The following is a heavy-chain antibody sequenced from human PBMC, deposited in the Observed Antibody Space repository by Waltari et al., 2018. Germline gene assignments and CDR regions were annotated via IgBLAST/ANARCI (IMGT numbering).Heavy chain of an antibody. CDR2: INRSGST. V-gene: IGHV4-34*01. D-gene: IGHD3-3*01. CDR3: ARRLPRGYYDFWSGSP. CDR1: GGSFIGYY. J-gene: IGHJ5*02. Sequence: QVQLQQWGAGLLKPSETLSLTCAVYGGSFIGYYWSWIRQPPGQGLEWLGEINRSGSTKYNPSHKSRVTISVDTTKNQFALKLSSVTAADTAVYYCARRLPRGYYDFWSGSPSGQGTLVTVSS.